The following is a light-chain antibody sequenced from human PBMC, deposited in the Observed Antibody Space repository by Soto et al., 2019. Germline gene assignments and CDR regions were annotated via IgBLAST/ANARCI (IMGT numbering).Light chain of an antibody. V-gene: IGLV2-14*03. Sequence: QSVLTQPASVSGSPGQSITVSCTGAASDVGGYNFASWYQQHPGKAPKLLIYDVSHRPSGVSDRFSGSKSDNVASLTISGLQAEDEAEYFCRSYVTRYPVVFGGGTKVTVL. J-gene: IGLJ2*01. CDR1: ASDVGGYNF. CDR3: RSYVTRYPVV. CDR2: DVS.